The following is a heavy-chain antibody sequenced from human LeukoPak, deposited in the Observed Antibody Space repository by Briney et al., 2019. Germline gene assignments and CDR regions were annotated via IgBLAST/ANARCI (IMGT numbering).Heavy chain of an antibody. CDR1: GGTFSSYV. CDR3: ASRRPPAAAGTRDYYYYMDV. V-gene: IGHV1-69*05. Sequence: ASVKVSCKASGGTFSSYVISWVRQAPGQGLQWMGGIIPIFGTANYAQKFQGRVTITTDESTSTAYMELSSLRSEDTAVYYCASRRPPAAAGTRDYYYYMDVWGKGTTVTVSS. D-gene: IGHD6-13*01. J-gene: IGHJ6*03. CDR2: IIPIFGTA.